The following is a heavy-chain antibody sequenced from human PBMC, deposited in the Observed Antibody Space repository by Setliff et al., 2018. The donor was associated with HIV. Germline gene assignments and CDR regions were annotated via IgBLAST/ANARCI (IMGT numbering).Heavy chain of an antibody. CDR1: GGSVSNTTYY. D-gene: IGHD3-10*01. Sequence: SETLSLTCTVSGGSVSNTTYYWGWIRQPPGKGLEWIGNIYYTGSTYYNPSLKSRVTVSVDTSKNQFSLKLTSVTVADTAVFYCARAGIKEDAFDIWGHGTMVTVSS. J-gene: IGHJ3*02. V-gene: IGHV4-39*02. CDR3: ARAGIKEDAFDI. CDR2: IYYTGST.